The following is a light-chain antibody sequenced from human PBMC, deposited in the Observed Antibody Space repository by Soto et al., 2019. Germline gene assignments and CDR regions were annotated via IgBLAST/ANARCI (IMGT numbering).Light chain of an antibody. Sequence: EIVLTQSPGTLSLSPGERATLSCRASQSVSTNYLAWYQRKPGQAPRLLIYGASSRATGIPDRFSGSGSGTDVTLTITRREPEDVAGYYCQQYGSSPPTFGQGTKVEIK. J-gene: IGKJ1*01. CDR3: QQYGSSPPT. CDR2: GAS. CDR1: QSVSTNY. V-gene: IGKV3-20*01.